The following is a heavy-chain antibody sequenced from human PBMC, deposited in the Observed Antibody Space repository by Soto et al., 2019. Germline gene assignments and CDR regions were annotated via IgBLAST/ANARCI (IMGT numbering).Heavy chain of an antibody. Sequence: QGQLQESGPGLVNPSGTLSLTCAVSGGSIRSSNWWSWVRQAPGQGLEWIGEIYHSGSTNYNPSLKSRVTISVDKSTNQFSLKLSSVTAADTAVYYCARVSGSYYYGMDVWGQGTTVTVSS. CDR1: GGSIRSSNW. J-gene: IGHJ6*02. CDR2: IYHSGST. CDR3: ARVSGSYYYGMDV. D-gene: IGHD1-26*01. V-gene: IGHV4-4*02.